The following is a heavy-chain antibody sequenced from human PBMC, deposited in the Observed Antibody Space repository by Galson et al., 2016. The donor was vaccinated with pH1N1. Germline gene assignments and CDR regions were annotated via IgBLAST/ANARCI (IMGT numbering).Heavy chain of an antibody. Sequence: MNWIRETPERGLEWLSSIGSSGNVAYADSVKGRFTISRDNAQNSLLLQMDSLRVDHTALYYCAREWGIGAAGPLDSWGQGALVIVSS. D-gene: IGHD6-13*01. J-gene: IGHJ4*02. V-gene: IGHV3-11*01. CDR3: AREWGIGAAGPLDS. CDR2: IGSSGNV.